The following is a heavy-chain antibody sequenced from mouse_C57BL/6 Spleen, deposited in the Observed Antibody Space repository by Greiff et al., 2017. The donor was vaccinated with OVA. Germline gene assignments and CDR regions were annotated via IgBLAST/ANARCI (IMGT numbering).Heavy chain of an antibody. CDR3: ARRPYDYEAMDD. CDR2: IYPGSGST. Sequence: QVQLQQPGAELVKPGASVKMSCKASGYTFTSYWITWVKQRPGQGLEWIGDIYPGSGSTNYNEKFKSKATLTVDTSSSTAYMQLSSLTSEDSAVYYCARRPYDYEAMDDWGQGTSVTVSS. J-gene: IGHJ4*01. CDR1: GYTFTSYW. V-gene: IGHV1-55*01.